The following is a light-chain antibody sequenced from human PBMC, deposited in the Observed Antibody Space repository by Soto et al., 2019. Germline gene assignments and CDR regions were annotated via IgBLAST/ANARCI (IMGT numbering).Light chain of an antibody. CDR1: TGAVTSGHY. J-gene: IGLJ2*01. CDR2: DTN. Sequence: QTVVTQEPSLTVSPGGTVTLTCDSSTGAVTSGHYPHWFHQKPGQAPRTLIYDTNNKHSWTPARFSGSLLGGKAALTLSGAQPEDEADYYCLLSYNGGRIFGGGTKLTV. V-gene: IGLV7-46*01. CDR3: LLSYNGGRI.